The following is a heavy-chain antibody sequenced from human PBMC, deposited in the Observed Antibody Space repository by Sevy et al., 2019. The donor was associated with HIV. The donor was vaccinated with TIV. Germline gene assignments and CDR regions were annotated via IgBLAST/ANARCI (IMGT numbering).Heavy chain of an antibody. V-gene: IGHV3-30-3*01. D-gene: IGHD3-22*01. Sequence: GGSLRLSCAASGFTFSNFAMHWVRQAPGKGLEWVAVISYDGSNKYYADSVKGRFTISRDKSKNTLYLQMNNLRPEDTAVYYFANGLRSDSSDYYYSDDYYHGMDVWGQGTTVTVSS. CDR1: GFTFSNFA. J-gene: IGHJ6*02. CDR3: ANGLRSDSSDYYYSDDYYHGMDV. CDR2: ISYDGSNK.